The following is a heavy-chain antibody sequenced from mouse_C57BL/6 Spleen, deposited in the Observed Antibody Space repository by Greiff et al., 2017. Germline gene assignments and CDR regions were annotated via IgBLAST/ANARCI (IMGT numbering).Heavy chain of an antibody. CDR3: ARYDYDVDAMDY. J-gene: IGHJ4*01. CDR1: GFTFTDYY. Sequence: VQLKESGGGLVQPGGSLSLSCAASGFTFTDYYMSWVRQPPGKALEWLGFIRNKANGYTTEYSASVKGRFTISRDNSQSILYLQMNALRAEDSATYYCARYDYDVDAMDYWGQGTSVTVSS. V-gene: IGHV7-3*01. D-gene: IGHD2-4*01. CDR2: IRNKANGYTT.